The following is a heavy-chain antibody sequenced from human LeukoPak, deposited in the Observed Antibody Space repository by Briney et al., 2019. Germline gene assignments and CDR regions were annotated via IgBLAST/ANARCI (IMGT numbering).Heavy chain of an antibody. CDR2: VSWDGEIT. CDR3: AKDKRIRGRQHLGSPDH. CDR1: GFTFSDYY. Sequence: PGGSLRLSCTASGFTFSDYYMHWVRQRPGKGLEWVSLVSWDGEITYYADSVKGRFTTSRDNTKNSLSLQMNSLRPEDTALYYCAKDKRIRGRQHLGSPDHWGQGTLVTVSS. V-gene: IGHV3-43*01. D-gene: IGHD3-10*01. J-gene: IGHJ4*02.